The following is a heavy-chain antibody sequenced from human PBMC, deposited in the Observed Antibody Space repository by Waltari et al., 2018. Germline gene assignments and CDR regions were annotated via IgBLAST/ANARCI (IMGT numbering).Heavy chain of an antibody. CDR1: GGSISSSSYY. D-gene: IGHD6-13*01. J-gene: IGHJ5*02. CDR3: ARVCSGSWYYWFDP. V-gene: IGHV4-39*07. Sequence: QLRLQESGPGLVKPSETLSLTCTVSGGSISSSSYYWGWIRQPPGKGLEWIGSIYYTGSTYYNPSIKSRVTISVETSKNQFSLKLSSVTAADTAVYYCARVCSGSWYYWFDPWGQGTLVTVSS. CDR2: IYYTGST.